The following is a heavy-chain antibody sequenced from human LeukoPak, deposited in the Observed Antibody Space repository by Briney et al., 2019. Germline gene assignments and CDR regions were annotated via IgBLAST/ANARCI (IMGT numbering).Heavy chain of an antibody. CDR3: ARGEGYQRYNWFDP. J-gene: IGHJ5*02. CDR1: GGTFSSYA. Sequence: SVKVSCKASGGTFSSYAISWVRQAPGQGLEWMGGIIPILGTANYAQKFQGRVTITTDESTSTAYMELSSLRSEDTAVYYCARGEGYQRYNWFDPWGQGTLVTVSS. CDR2: IIPILGTA. V-gene: IGHV1-69*05. D-gene: IGHD6-25*01.